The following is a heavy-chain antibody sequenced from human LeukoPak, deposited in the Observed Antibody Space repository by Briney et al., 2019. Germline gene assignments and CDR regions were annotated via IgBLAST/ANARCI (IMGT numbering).Heavy chain of an antibody. J-gene: IGHJ4*02. V-gene: IGHV3-30*18. Sequence: GGSLRLSCAASGFTFSSDGMHWVRQAPGKGLEWVAVISYDGSNKYYADSVKGRFTISRDNSKNTLYLQMNSLRAEDTAVYYCAKDGHTDYGDYEVFDYWGQGTLVTVSS. D-gene: IGHD4-17*01. CDR2: ISYDGSNK. CDR1: GFTFSSDG. CDR3: AKDGHTDYGDYEVFDY.